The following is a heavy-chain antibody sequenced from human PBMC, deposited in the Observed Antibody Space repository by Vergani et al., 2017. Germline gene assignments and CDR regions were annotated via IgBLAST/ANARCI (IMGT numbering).Heavy chain of an antibody. Sequence: DVHLAESGGGFFQPGGSLRLSCSASGFSFNSYWMHWVRQVPGKGLLWVSRIKSDGSITAYADSVKGRFTISRDNAQNTLYLQVRNLRLEDTGVYHCVRDRGLCAGGRCYTEAWDYWGQGTPVTVSS. D-gene: IGHD2-2*02. V-gene: IGHV3-74*03. CDR3: VRDRGLCAGGRCYTEAWDY. CDR2: IKSDGSIT. CDR1: GFSFNSYW. J-gene: IGHJ4*02.